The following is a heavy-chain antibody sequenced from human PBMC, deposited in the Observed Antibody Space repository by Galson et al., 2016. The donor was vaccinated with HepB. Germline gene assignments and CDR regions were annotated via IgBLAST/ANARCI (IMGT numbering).Heavy chain of an antibody. CDR2: MNPNSGDT. V-gene: IGHV1-8*01. CDR1: GYSFLSHD. D-gene: IGHD4-23*01. J-gene: IGHJ4*02. CDR3: ARGRSPVDYGGVSDGMDL. Sequence: SVKVSCKASGYSFLSHDIDWIRQTTGQGLEWMGWMNPNSGDTYYAKKFQGGVNMTRNIAMTTAYMKLTSLRSDDTAVYYCARGRSPVDYGGVSDGMDLWGQGTLAIVSS.